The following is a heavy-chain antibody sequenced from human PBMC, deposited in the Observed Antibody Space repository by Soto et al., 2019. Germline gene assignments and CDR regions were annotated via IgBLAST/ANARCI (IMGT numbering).Heavy chain of an antibody. V-gene: IGHV1-69*13. J-gene: IGHJ6*02. CDR1: GGTFSSYA. Sequence: ASVKVSCKASGGTFSSYAISWVRQAPGQGLEWMGGIIPIFGTANYAQKFQGRVTITADESTSTAYMELSSLRSEDTAVYYCARDGVVITNYYYYGMDVWGQGTTVTVSS. D-gene: IGHD3-3*01. CDR3: ARDGVVITNYYYYGMDV. CDR2: IIPIFGTA.